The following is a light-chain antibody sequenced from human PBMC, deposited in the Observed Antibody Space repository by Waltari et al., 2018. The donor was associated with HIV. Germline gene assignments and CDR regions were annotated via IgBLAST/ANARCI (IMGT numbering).Light chain of an antibody. CDR1: SSDVGCYNR. CDR2: EVS. CDR3: SSYTSSNTGM. Sequence: QSALTQPPSVSGSPAQSVTISCTGTSSDVGCYNRVTCYQQPPGTASKLMSYEVSNRPSGVPGRFAGSKSGNTASPTISGRRAENEADYYFSSYTSSNTGMFDGGTKVTVL. V-gene: IGLV2-18*02. J-gene: IGLJ3*02.